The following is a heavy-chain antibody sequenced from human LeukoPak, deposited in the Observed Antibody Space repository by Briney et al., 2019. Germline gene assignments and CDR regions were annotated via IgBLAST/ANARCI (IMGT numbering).Heavy chain of an antibody. Sequence: GGSLRLSCAASGFIFSSYSMNWVRQAPGKGLEWVSSISSSSSYLYYADSVKGRFAISRDNAKNSLYLQMNSLRAEDTAVYYCASGLYYYDSSGYFPVVGDAFDIWGQGTMVTVSS. CDR2: ISSSSSYL. CDR3: ASGLYYYDSSGYFPVVGDAFDI. J-gene: IGHJ3*02. D-gene: IGHD3-22*01. V-gene: IGHV3-21*01. CDR1: GFIFSSYS.